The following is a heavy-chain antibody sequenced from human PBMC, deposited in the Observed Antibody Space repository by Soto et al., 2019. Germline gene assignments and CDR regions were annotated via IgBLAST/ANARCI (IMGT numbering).Heavy chain of an antibody. D-gene: IGHD1-26*01. V-gene: IGHV1-46*01. J-gene: IGHJ6*02. CDR3: AREAIVAGATTGMDV. Sequence: ASVKVSCKASGYTLTTFFMHWVRQAPGQGREWMGVINPGYPAGRSTTYAQKFQGRVTITTDTSTSTVYRELSRLRSDDTAVDYCAREAIVAGATTGMDVWGQGTTVTVSS. CDR1: GYTLTTFF. CDR2: INPGYPAGRST.